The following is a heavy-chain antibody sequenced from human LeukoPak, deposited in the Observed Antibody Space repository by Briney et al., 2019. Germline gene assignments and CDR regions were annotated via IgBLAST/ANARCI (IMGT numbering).Heavy chain of an antibody. CDR2: IYYSGST. D-gene: IGHD6-13*01. V-gene: IGHV4-30-4*08. Sequence: SETLSLTCTVSGGSISSGDYYWSWIRQPPGKGLEWIGYIYYSGSTYYNPSLKSRVTISVDTPKNQFSLKLSSVTAADTAVYYCARRVSSQYNWFDSWGQGTLVTVSS. CDR3: ARRVSSQYNWFDS. J-gene: IGHJ5*01. CDR1: GGSISSGDYY.